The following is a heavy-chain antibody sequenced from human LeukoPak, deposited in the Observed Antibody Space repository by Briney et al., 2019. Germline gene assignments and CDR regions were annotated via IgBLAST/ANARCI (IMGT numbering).Heavy chain of an antibody. J-gene: IGHJ6*02. D-gene: IGHD2-2*01. CDR1: GYTFTGYC. CDR3: ASPTYCSSTSCYWNYYYYYGMDV. Sequence: GASVKVSCKASGYTFTGYCMHWLRQAPGQGLGWLGWINPNSGGTNYAQKFQGRVTMTRDTSISTAYMELSRLRSDDTAVYYCASPTYCSSTSCYWNYYYYYGMDVWGQGTTVTVSS. CDR2: INPNSGGT. V-gene: IGHV1-2*02.